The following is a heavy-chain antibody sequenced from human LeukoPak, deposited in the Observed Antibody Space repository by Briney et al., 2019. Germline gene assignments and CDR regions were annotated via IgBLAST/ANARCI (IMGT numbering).Heavy chain of an antibody. CDR2: INTNTGDP. CDR1: GYTFTSYD. Sequence: ASVKVSCKASGYTFTSYDMNWVRQAPGQGLEWMGWINTNTGDPTYAQGLTGRFVFSLDSSVSTAYLQISSLKAEDTAVYYCARGKSSSAYRPLDYWGQGALVTVSS. CDR3: ARGKSSSAYRPLDY. J-gene: IGHJ4*02. D-gene: IGHD3-22*01. V-gene: IGHV7-4-1*02.